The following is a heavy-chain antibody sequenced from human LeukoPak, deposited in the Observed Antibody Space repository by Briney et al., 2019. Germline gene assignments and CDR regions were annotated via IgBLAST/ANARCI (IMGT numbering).Heavy chain of an antibody. CDR3: ARTEGFGSGSYYKFDP. J-gene: IGHJ5*02. CDR1: GGTFSSYA. D-gene: IGHD3-10*01. CDR2: ISAYTGNT. Sequence: SVTVSYKASGGTFSSYAISWVRQAPGQGLEWMGWISAYTGNTNYAQKFQGRVTITADESTSTAYMELSSLRSEDTAVYYCARTEGFGSGSYYKFDPWGQGTLVTVSS. V-gene: IGHV1-69*13.